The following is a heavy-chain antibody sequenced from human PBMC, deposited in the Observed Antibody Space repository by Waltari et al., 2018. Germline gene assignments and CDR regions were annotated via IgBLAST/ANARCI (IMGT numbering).Heavy chain of an antibody. Sequence: VQLVESGGGLVQPGGSLRLPCAASGFTLSCCGMSWVRQAPGKGLEWVSGITPGGAPYYADFVRGRFTISRDNSNNMLFLQMNSLRVDDTAIYYCAKEIPYSNGWLHIDSWGQGTLVSVPS. CDR1: GFTLSCCG. V-gene: IGHV3-23*04. CDR2: ITPGGAP. D-gene: IGHD6-19*01. CDR3: AKEIPYSNGWLHIDS. J-gene: IGHJ4*02.